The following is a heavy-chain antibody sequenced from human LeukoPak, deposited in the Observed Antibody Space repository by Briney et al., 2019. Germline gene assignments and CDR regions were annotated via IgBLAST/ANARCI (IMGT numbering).Heavy chain of an antibody. Sequence: SVKVSCTASGGTFSSYAISWVRQAPGQGLEWMGGIIPIFGTANYAQKFQGRVTITADESTSTAYMELSSLRSEDTAVYYCARAAGYCSSTSCYVPLPYYYYGMDVWGQGTTVTVSS. CDR2: IIPIFGTA. J-gene: IGHJ6*02. CDR3: ARAAGYCSSTSCYVPLPYYYYGMDV. CDR1: GGTFSSYA. V-gene: IGHV1-69*13. D-gene: IGHD2-2*01.